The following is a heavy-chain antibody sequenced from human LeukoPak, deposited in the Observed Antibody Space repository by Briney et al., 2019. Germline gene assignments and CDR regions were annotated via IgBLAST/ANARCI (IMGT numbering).Heavy chain of an antibody. CDR1: GFTFSSYG. Sequence: GGSLRLSCAASGFTFSSYGMHWVRQAPGKGLEWVAVIWYDGSNKYYADSVKGRFTISRDNSKNTLYLQMNSLRAEDTAVYYCARNGYYYDSSGYYYADYWGQGTLVTVSS. D-gene: IGHD3-22*01. CDR2: IWYDGSNK. CDR3: ARNGYYYDSSGYYYADY. V-gene: IGHV3-33*01. J-gene: IGHJ4*02.